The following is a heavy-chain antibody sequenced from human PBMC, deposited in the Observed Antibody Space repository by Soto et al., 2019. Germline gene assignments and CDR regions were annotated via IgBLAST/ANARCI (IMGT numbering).Heavy chain of an antibody. CDR1: GFTFSNYG. J-gene: IGHJ4*02. CDR3: AKDVPGYIFATLDY. CDR2: ILYDGSNK. V-gene: IGHV3-30*18. Sequence: GGSLRLSCAASGFTFSNYGMHWVRQAPGKGLEWVAVILYDGSNKYYADSVKGRFTISRDNSKNTLYLQLNSLRAEDTAVYYCAKDVPGYIFATLDYWGPGTLVTVSS. D-gene: IGHD5-18*01.